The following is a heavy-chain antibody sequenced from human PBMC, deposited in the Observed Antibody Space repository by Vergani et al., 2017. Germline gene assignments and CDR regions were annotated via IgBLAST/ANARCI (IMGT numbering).Heavy chain of an antibody. D-gene: IGHD5-18*01. V-gene: IGHV1-69*18. CDR2: IIPIFGTA. J-gene: IGHJ6*02. CDR3: ARDRVDTAMPAYYYGMDV. CDR1: GGTFSSYA. Sequence: QVQLVQSGAEVKKPGSSVKVSCKASGGTFSSYAISWVRQAPGQGLEWMGSIIPIFGTANYAQKFQGRVTITADESTSTAYMELSSLRSEDTAVYYCARDRVDTAMPAYYYGMDVWGQGTTVTVSS.